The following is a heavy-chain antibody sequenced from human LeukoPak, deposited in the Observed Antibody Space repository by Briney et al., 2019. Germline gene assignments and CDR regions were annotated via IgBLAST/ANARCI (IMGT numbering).Heavy chain of an antibody. CDR2: IKQDGSEK. D-gene: IGHD7-27*01. Sequence: PGGSLRLSCAASGFTFSSYWMSWVRQAPGKGLEWVANIKQDGSEKYYVDSVKGRFTISRDNAKNSLYLQMNSLRAEDTAVYYCARVGATGPFMLGTGDQWFDPWGQGTLVTVSS. V-gene: IGHV3-7*01. J-gene: IGHJ5*02. CDR1: GFTFSSYW. CDR3: ARVGATGPFMLGTGDQWFDP.